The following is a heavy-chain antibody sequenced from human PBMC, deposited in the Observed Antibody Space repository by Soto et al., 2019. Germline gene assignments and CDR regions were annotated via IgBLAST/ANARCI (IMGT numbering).Heavy chain of an antibody. J-gene: IGHJ6*02. V-gene: IGHV1-18*01. D-gene: IGHD4-17*01. Sequence: ASVKVSCKASGYTFTSYGMSWVRQAPGQGLEWMGWISAYNGNTNYAQKLQGRVTMTTDTSTSTAYMELRSLRSDDTAVYYCARGRGISTVTTPYYYYGMDVWGQGTTVTVSS. CDR1: GYTFTSYG. CDR3: ARGRGISTVTTPYYYYGMDV. CDR2: ISAYNGNT.